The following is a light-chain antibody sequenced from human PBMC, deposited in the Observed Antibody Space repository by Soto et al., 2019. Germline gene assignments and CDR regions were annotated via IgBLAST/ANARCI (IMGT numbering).Light chain of an antibody. CDR3: GTWDSSLSAGLNGV. CDR1: SSNIGNNY. CDR2: DNN. V-gene: IGLV1-51*01. Sequence: QSVLTQPPSVSAAPGQKVTISCSGSSSNIGNNYVSWYQQLPGTAPKHLIYDNNKRPSGIPDRFSGSKSGTSATLGITGLQTGDEADYYCGTWDSSLSAGLNGVFGGGTKLTVL. J-gene: IGLJ3*02.